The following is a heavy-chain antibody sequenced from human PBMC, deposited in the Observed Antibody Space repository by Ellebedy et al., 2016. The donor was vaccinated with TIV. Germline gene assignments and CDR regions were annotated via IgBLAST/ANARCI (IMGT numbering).Heavy chain of an antibody. J-gene: IGHJ3*01. CDR1: GFTFSSYE. CDR3: VRRIGSSGIAYDF. CDR2: ISGSASVT. D-gene: IGHD3-10*01. V-gene: IGHV3-48*03. Sequence: GESLKISCAVSGFTFSSYEMNWVRQAPGKGLEWVSYISGSASVTAYAASVKGRFTISRGNAKNSLYLQMNSLGAEDTALYYCVRRIGSSGIAYDFWGQGTMVTVSS.